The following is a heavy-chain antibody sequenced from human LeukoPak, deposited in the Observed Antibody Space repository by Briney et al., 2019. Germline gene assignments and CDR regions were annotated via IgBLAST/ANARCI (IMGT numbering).Heavy chain of an antibody. CDR2: IYTSRST. V-gene: IGHV4-4*07. J-gene: IGHJ4*02. CDR1: GGSITLFQ. D-gene: IGHD1-1*01. Sequence: SETLSLTCSVSGGSITLFQWSWIRQPAGKGLEWIGRIYTSRSTNYNPSLKSRVTISIDRSKNQVSLELTSVTAADTAVYYCATGTLDERYYFDNWGQGILVTVSS. CDR3: ATGTLDERYYFDN.